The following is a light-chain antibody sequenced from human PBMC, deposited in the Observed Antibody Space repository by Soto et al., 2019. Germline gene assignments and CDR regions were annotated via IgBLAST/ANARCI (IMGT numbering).Light chain of an antibody. Sequence: QSVLTQPASVSGSPGQSITIPCTGTSSDIGGYNYVSWYLQHPGKAPKLMIYDVSNRPSGVSNRFSGSKSGNTASLTISGLQAEDEADYYCCSYTSSVSRYVFGGGTKVTVL. V-gene: IGLV2-14*01. CDR1: SSDIGGYNY. J-gene: IGLJ1*01. CDR3: CSYTSSVSRYV. CDR2: DVS.